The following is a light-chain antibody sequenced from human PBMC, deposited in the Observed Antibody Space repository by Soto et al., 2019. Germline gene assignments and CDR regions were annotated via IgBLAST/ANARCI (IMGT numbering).Light chain of an antibody. V-gene: IGLV2-11*01. CDR1: SSDVGAYNY. J-gene: IGLJ1*01. CDR3: CSYAGTYTYV. Sequence: QSVLPQPRSVSGSPGQSVTISCTGTSSDVGAYNYVSWYQQEPGKAPKLMIYDVIKRPSGVPDRFSGSKSDNAASLTISGLQAGDEADYYCCSYAGTYTYVFGTGTKVTVL. CDR2: DVI.